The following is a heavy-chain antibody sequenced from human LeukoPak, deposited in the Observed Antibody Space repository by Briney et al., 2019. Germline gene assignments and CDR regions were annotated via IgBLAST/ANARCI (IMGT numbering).Heavy chain of an antibody. D-gene: IGHD2-8*01. Sequence: ASVKVSCKASGGTFSSYAISWVRQAPGQGLEWMGGIIPIFGTANYAQKFQGRVTITADKSTSTAYMELTSLTSDDTAVYYCARWGGVQFDPWGQGTLVTVSS. CDR3: ARWGGVQFDP. V-gene: IGHV1-69*06. J-gene: IGHJ5*02. CDR2: IIPIFGTA. CDR1: GGTFSSYA.